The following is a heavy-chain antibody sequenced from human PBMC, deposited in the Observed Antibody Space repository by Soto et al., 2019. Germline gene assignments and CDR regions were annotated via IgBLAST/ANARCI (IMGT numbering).Heavy chain of an antibody. CDR2: IYPGDSDT. CDR1: GYSFTSYW. D-gene: IGHD1-26*01. V-gene: IGHV5-51*01. J-gene: IGHJ4*02. CDR3: ARHVQGVVGATLHLDY. Sequence: PGESLKISCKGSGYSFTSYWIGWVRQMPGKGLEWMGIIYPGDSDTRYSPSFQGQVTISADKSISTAYLQWSSLKASDTAMYYCARHVQGVVGATLHLDYWGQGTLVTVSS.